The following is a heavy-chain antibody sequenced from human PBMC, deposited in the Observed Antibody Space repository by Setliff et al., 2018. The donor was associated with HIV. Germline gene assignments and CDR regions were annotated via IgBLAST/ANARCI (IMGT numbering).Heavy chain of an antibody. D-gene: IGHD6-19*01. CDR3: ARGKGSGWYLRFDY. J-gene: IGHJ4*02. CDR2: IFHTGSS. CDR1: GGSMSNYY. Sequence: SETLSLTCSVSGGSMSNYYWSWVRQPPGKGLEWMGDIFHTGSSTYNPSLKSRVSLSVDTSKNQFSLKLSSVTAADTAVYYCARGKGSGWYLRFDYWGQGTRGTSPQ. V-gene: IGHV4-59*12.